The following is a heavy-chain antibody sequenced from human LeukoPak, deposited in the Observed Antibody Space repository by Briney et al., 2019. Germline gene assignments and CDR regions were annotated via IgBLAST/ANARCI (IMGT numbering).Heavy chain of an antibody. CDR2: ISGSGGST. CDR1: GFTFSSYA. CDR3: AKGVLSSSWPNWFDP. V-gene: IGHV3-23*01. Sequence: PGGSLRLSCAASGFTFSSYAMSWVRQAPGKGLEWVSAISGSGGSTYYADSVKGRFTTSRDNSKNTLYLQMNSLRAEDTAVYYCAKGVLSSSWPNWFDPWGQGTLVTVSS. D-gene: IGHD6-13*01. J-gene: IGHJ5*02.